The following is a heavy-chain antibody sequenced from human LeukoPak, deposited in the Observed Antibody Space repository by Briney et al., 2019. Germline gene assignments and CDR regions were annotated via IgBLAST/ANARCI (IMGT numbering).Heavy chain of an antibody. CDR1: GFTFNRYA. D-gene: IGHD3-9*01. CDR3: ARDFDQGGADYYFAY. CDR2: ISSDGNDQ. V-gene: IGHV3-30-3*01. J-gene: IGHJ4*02. Sequence: GGSLRLSCAASGFTFNRYAIHWVRQAPGKGLEWVTVISSDGNDQHYADSVKGRFTISRDNSKNTVFLQMNSLRIEDTAVYYCARDFDQGGADYYFAYWGQGTLVTVSS.